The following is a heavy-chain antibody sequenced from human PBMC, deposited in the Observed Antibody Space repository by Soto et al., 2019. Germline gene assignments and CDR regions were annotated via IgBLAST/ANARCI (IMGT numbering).Heavy chain of an antibody. J-gene: IGHJ5*02. CDR1: GASVNVGNYC. Sequence: SETLSLTCSVSGASVNVGNYCCSWIRQSPGKGQEWIGLIHNSSITNYNPSLKRRGTISLDTSNNDFSLKLNSVTAADTAGYYCPRGLTLGALPSHFHRWGQGTQVTVSS. CDR2: IHNSSIT. D-gene: IGHD3-16*02. CDR3: PRGLTLGALPSHFHR. V-gene: IGHV4-61*03.